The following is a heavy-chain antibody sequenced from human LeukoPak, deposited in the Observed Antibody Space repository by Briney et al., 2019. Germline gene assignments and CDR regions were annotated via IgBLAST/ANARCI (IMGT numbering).Heavy chain of an antibody. CDR3: ARLYYYDSSTLY. V-gene: IGHV3-30-3*01. CDR1: GFTLSSYA. CDR2: ISYDGSNK. D-gene: IGHD3-22*01. J-gene: IGHJ4*02. Sequence: PGRSLRLSCAASGFTLSSYAMHWVRQAPGKGLEWVAVISYDGSNKYYADSVKGRFTISRDNSKNTLYLQMNSLRAEDTAVYYCARLYYYDSSTLYWGQGTLVTVSS.